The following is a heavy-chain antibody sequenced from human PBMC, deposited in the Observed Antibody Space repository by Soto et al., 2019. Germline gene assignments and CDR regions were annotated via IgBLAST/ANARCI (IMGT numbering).Heavy chain of an antibody. Sequence: GGSLRLSCTVSGLSRPHSWVSWVRQPPGTGLEWLAMKKLDVMDEHYADSVRGRFTISTDSAKNSVHLQMNNLRVDDTALYFCALLDTAAVGEKGLWGQGTLVTVSS. D-gene: IGHD5-18*01. CDR2: KKLDVMDE. CDR3: ALLDTAAVGEKGL. CDR1: GLSRPHSW. V-gene: IGHV3-7*05. J-gene: IGHJ4*02.